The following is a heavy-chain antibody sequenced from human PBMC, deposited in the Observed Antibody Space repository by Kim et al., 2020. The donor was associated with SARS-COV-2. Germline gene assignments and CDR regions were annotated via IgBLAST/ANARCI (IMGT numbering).Heavy chain of an antibody. J-gene: IGHJ3*02. CDR2: IRSKANSYAT. CDR3: TRVPGTPLAFWDSFD. D-gene: IGHD1-1*01. V-gene: IGHV3-73*01. Sequence: GGSLRLSCAASGFTFSGSAMHWVRQASGKGLEWVARIRSKANSYATAYAASVQGRFTISRDDSKNTPYLQINSLKTEDLAVYYCTRVPGTPLAFWDSFD. CDR1: GFTFSGSA.